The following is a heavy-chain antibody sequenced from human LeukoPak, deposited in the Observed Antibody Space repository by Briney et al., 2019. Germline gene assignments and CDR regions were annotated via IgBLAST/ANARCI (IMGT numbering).Heavy chain of an antibody. CDR3: AKDRNCGGDCYPDY. V-gene: IGHV3-30*02. CDR2: IRYDGTNK. Sequence: PGGSLRLSCAASGFIFSSYGMHWVRQAPGKGLEWVAFIRYDGTNKYYADSVKGRFTISRDNSKNTLYLQMNSLRAEDTAVYYCAKDRNCGGDCYPDYWGQGTLVTVSS. D-gene: IGHD2-21*01. J-gene: IGHJ4*02. CDR1: GFIFSSYG.